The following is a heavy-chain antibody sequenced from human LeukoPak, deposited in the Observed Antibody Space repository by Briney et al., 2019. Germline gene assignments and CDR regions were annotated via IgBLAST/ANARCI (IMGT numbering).Heavy chain of an antibody. V-gene: IGHV4-38-2*01. CDR2: NYHSGST. CDR3: ATRSSLGYYYYYMDV. J-gene: IGHJ6*03. CDR1: GYSISSGYY. Sequence: PSETLSLTCAVSGYSISSGYYWGWIRQPPGKGLEWIGRNYHSGSTYYNPSHKSRVTISVDTSKNQFSLKLSSVTAADTAVYYCATRSSLGYYYYYMDVWGKGTTVTVSS. D-gene: IGHD3-10*01.